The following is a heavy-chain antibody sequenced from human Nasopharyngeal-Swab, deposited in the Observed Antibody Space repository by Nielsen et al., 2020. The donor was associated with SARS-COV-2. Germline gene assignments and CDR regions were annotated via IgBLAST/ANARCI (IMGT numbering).Heavy chain of an antibody. Sequence: GESLKISCAASGFTVSSKYMSWVRQAPGKGLEWVSLFYSGGSTYYADSVRGRFTISRDNSKNTLYLQMNSLRAEDTAVYYCARESDVDLVDYWGQGTLVTVSS. V-gene: IGHV3-53*01. D-gene: IGHD5-12*01. J-gene: IGHJ4*02. CDR1: GFTVSSKY. CDR3: ARESDVDLVDY. CDR2: FYSGGST.